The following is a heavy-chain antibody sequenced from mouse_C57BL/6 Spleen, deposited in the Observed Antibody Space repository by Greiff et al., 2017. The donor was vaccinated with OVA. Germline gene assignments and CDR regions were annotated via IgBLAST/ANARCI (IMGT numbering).Heavy chain of an antibody. CDR2: INPNNGGT. V-gene: IGHV1-18*01. D-gene: IGHD2-3*01. J-gene: IGHJ4*01. Sequence: EVQLHQSGPELVKPGASVKIPCKASGYTFTDYNMDWVKQSHGKSLEWIGDINPNNGGTIYNQKFKGKATLTVDKSSSTAYIDLRSLTSEDTAVYYCARSRWLPMDAGGQGTSVTVSS. CDR1: GYTFTDYN. CDR3: ARSRWLPMDA.